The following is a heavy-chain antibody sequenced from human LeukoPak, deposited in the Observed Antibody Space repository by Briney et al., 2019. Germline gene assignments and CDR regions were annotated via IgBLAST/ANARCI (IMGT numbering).Heavy chain of an antibody. V-gene: IGHV4-39*01. CDR2: FSCSGST. J-gene: IGHJ4*02. CDR3: ARLGSAY. D-gene: IGHD1-26*01. Sequence: PSETLSLTCSVSGGSISSCTYSWGWIRQPPGKGLEWIGSFSCSGSTYYNPSLKSRVTISVDTSKSQFSLYMDSVTAADTAVYYCARLGSAYWGQGTLVTVSS. CDR1: GGSISSCTYS.